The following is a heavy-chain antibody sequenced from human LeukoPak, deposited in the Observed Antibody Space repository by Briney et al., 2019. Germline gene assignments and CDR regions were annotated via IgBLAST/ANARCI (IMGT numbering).Heavy chain of an antibody. CDR3: ARWHSHGRYFDY. V-gene: IGHV4-59*01. D-gene: IGHD2-21*01. CDR2: TSDSGDT. Sequence: PSETLSLTCTVSGGSIRNYYWNWIRQPPGKGLEWIGYTSDSGDTDYKPPLKSRVTISVDTSKNQFSLKLTSATAADTAVYYCARWHSHGRYFDYWGQGALVTVSS. J-gene: IGHJ4*02. CDR1: GGSIRNYY.